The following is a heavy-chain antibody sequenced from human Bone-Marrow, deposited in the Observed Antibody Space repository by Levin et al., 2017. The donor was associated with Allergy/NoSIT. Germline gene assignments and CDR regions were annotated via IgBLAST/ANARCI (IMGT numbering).Heavy chain of an antibody. CDR1: GFTFSNHW. CDR2: VKQDGTDK. V-gene: IGHV3-7*04. J-gene: IGHJ6*03. D-gene: IGHD2-15*01. Sequence: PGGSLRLSCAASGFTFSNHWMSWVRQTPGKGLEWVATVKQDGTDKYYVDSVKGRFTISRDNAKSSLYLQMNSLRAEDTAVYYCARYCSGGSCYPDYYYFYIDVWGMGTTVTVSS. CDR3: ARYCSGGSCYPDYYYFYIDV.